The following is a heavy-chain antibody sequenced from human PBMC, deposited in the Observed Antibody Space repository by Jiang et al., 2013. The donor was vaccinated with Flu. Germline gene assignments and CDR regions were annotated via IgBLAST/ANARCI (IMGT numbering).Heavy chain of an antibody. D-gene: IGHD3-16*02. CDR1: GDSISSSNW. Sequence: PGLVKPSGTLSLTCGVSGDSISSSNWWSWVRQPPGKGLEWIGKIHHSGSTKYNPSLKRRVTMSVDKSKNQFSLNLSSVTAADTAVYYCARDHSLPRATFGRVITDYYYYNGMDVWGQGTTVTVSS. J-gene: IGHJ6*02. CDR3: ARDHSLPRATFGRVITDYYYYNGMDV. V-gene: IGHV4-4*02. CDR2: IHHSGST.